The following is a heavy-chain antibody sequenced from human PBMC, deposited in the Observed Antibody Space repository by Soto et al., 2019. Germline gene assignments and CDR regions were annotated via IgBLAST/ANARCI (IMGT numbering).Heavy chain of an antibody. CDR3: ERDRVQYSSSPHFDY. D-gene: IGHD6-6*01. J-gene: IGHJ4*02. Sequence: ASVKVSCKASGYTFTGYYLHWVRQAPEQGLEWMGWINPNSGGTKYAQKFQGRVTLTWHTSINTAYMEVNRLRSDDTALYYCERDRVQYSSSPHFDYWGQGTLVTVSS. CDR2: INPNSGGT. V-gene: IGHV1-2*02. CDR1: GYTFTGYY.